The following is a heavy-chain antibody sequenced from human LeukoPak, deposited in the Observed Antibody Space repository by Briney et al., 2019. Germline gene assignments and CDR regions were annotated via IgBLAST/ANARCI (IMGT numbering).Heavy chain of an antibody. V-gene: IGHV3-23*01. Sequence: GESLRLSCAASGSTFRSYAMSRVRQAPGKGLEWVSGISVSVTSTSNADSVKGRFTISRDNPRNTLYLQMNSLRPEDTALYYCAIMHPYYDGNGYWVQWGQGTLVTVSS. D-gene: IGHD3-22*01. CDR1: GSTFRSYA. CDR3: AIMHPYYDGNGYWVQ. J-gene: IGHJ4*02. CDR2: ISVSVTST.